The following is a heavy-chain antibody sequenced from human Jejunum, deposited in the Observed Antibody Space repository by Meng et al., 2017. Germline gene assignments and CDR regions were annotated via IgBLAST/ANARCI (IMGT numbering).Heavy chain of an antibody. CDR2: INPRTGDT. Sequence: QVQLVQSGAEVKKPGASVTVSCKASGYSLYIHWVRLRPGEGHEWMGRINPRTGDTKSAQSFQGRVTMTRDTSTSTFSMDLSSLTTDDSAVYFCARESADGGSFDFWGQGTLVTVSS. V-gene: IGHV1-2*06. D-gene: IGHD2-8*02. CDR1: GYSLY. J-gene: IGHJ4*02. CDR3: ARESADGGSFDF.